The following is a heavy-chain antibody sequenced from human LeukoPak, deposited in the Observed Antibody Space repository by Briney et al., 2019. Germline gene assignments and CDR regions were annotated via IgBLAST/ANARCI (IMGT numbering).Heavy chain of an antibody. J-gene: IGHJ4*02. V-gene: IGHV4-39*01. D-gene: IGHD4-17*01. CDR3: ARHVVAYDYGDY. Sequence: LETLSLTCTVSGGSISSRGHYWGWIRQPPGKGLEWIGSIYYAGDTYYNPSLKSRVAISVDTSKNQFSLNLSSVTAADTAVYYCARHVVAYDYGDYWGQGTLVTVSS. CDR1: GGSISSRGHY. CDR2: IYYAGDT.